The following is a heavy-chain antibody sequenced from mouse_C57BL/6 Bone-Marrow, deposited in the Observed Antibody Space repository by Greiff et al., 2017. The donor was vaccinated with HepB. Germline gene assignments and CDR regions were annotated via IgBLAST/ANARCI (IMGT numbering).Heavy chain of an antibody. V-gene: IGHV5-2*01. Sequence: EVKLMESGGGLVQPGESLKLSCESNEYEFPSHDMSWVRKTPEKRLELVAAINSDGGSTYYPDTMERRFIISRDNTKKTLYLQMSSLRSEDTALYYCAPLYYYGSRGAMDYWGQGTSVTVSS. CDR2: INSDGGST. D-gene: IGHD1-1*01. J-gene: IGHJ4*01. CDR1: EYEFPSHD. CDR3: APLYYYGSRGAMDY.